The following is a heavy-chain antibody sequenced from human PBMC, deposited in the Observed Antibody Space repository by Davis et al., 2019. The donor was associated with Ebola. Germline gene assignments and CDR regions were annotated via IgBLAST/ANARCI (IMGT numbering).Heavy chain of an antibody. D-gene: IGHD6-13*01. CDR3: ARDRYSSSWLQGFDP. V-gene: IGHV3-74*01. Sequence: PAGSLRLSCAASGFTFSRYWMHWVRQAPGKGLVWASRISTDVSSTSYADSVKGRFTISRDNAKNTLYLQMNSLSAEDTAVYYCARDRYSSSWLQGFDPWGQGTLVTVSS. CDR2: ISTDVSST. J-gene: IGHJ5*02. CDR1: GFTFSRYW.